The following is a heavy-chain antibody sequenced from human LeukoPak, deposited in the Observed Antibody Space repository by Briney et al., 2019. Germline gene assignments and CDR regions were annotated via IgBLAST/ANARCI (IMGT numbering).Heavy chain of an antibody. D-gene: IGHD5-24*01. CDR2: IFPGDSDT. Sequence: GESLKISCKGSGFSFTCYWIAWVRQMPGKGLEWMGIIFPGDSDTRYSPSCQGQVTISADKSISTAYLQWSSLKASDTAMYYCARQERWLQLREGYFDYWGQGTLVTVSS. J-gene: IGHJ4*02. CDR1: GFSFTCYW. V-gene: IGHV5-51*01. CDR3: ARQERWLQLREGYFDY.